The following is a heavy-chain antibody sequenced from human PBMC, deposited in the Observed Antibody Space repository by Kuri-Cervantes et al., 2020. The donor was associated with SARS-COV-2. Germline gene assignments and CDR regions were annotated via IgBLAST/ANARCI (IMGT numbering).Heavy chain of an antibody. J-gene: IGHJ4*02. D-gene: IGHD6-19*01. CDR2: IYHSGST. CDR3: VRFGIAVARSVDY. Sequence: GSLRLSCAVSGYSISSGYYWGWIRQPPGKGLEWIGSIYHSGSTYCNPSLKSRVTISVDTSKNQFSLKLSSVTAADTAVYYCVRFGIAVARSVDYWGQGTLVTVSS. V-gene: IGHV4-38-2*01. CDR1: GYSISSGYY.